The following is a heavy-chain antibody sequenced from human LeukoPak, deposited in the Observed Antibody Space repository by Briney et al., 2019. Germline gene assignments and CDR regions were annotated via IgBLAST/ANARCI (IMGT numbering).Heavy chain of an antibody. CDR2: ISWNSGSI. V-gene: IGHV3-9*01. D-gene: IGHD6-19*01. Sequence: GGSLRLSCIASGFTFDDYAMHWVRQAPGKGLEWVSSISWNSGSIEYADSVKGRFTISRDNGESALYLEMNSLTPEDTAMYYCTKHLRSGTVAGTIIIEFWGQGTQVTVS. CDR3: TKHLRSGTVAGTIIIEF. J-gene: IGHJ4*02. CDR1: GFTFDDYA.